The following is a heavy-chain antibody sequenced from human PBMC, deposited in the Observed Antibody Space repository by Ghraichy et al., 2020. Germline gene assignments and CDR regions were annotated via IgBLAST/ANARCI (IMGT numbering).Heavy chain of an antibody. CDR1: GFTFSSYW. CDR3: ANSLRSSSQIDY. J-gene: IGHJ4*02. V-gene: IGHV3-74*01. Sequence: GESLRLSCAASGFTFSSYWMHWVRQAPGKGLVWVSRINSDGSSTSYADSVKGRFTISRDNAKNTLYLQMNSLRAEDTAIFYCANSLRSSSQIDYWGQGTLVTVSS. CDR2: INSDGSST. D-gene: IGHD6-13*01.